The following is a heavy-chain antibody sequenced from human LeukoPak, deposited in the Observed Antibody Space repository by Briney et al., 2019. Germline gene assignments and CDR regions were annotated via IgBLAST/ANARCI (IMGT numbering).Heavy chain of an antibody. D-gene: IGHD3-22*01. V-gene: IGHV3-23*01. CDR3: AKDAYYYDSSGYYYQNY. CDR2: ISGSGGST. CDR1: GFTFSSYA. Sequence: GGSLRLSCAASGFTFSSYAMSWVRQAPGKGLEWVSAISGSGGSTYYADSVKGRFTISRDNSKNTLYLQMNSLRAEDTAVYYCAKDAYYYDSSGYYYQNYWGQGTPVTVSS. J-gene: IGHJ4*02.